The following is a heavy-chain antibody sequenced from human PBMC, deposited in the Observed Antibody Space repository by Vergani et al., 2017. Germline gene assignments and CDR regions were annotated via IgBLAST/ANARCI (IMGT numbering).Heavy chain of an antibody. V-gene: IGHV1-69*01. D-gene: IGHD5-18*01. J-gene: IGHJ6*03. CDR3: ARGIVDSAMVGYYYYYMDV. Sequence: QVQLVQSGAEVKKPGSSVKVSCQASGSTFSSYAINWVRQAPGQGLEWMGGIIPIFGTAKYAQNFQGRVKITADESTNTASMDLSSLRSEDTAVYFCARGIVDSAMVGYYYYYMDVWGKGTTVTVSS. CDR2: IIPIFGTA. CDR1: GSTFSSYA.